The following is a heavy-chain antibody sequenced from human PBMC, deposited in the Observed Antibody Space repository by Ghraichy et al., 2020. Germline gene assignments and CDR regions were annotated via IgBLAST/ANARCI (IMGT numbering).Heavy chain of an antibody. D-gene: IGHD3-3*01. V-gene: IGHV4-34*01. CDR3: ARANYDFWSGYYKRWFDP. Sequence: SQTLSLTCAVYGGSFSGYYWSWIRQPPGKGLEWIGEINHSGSTNYNPSLKSRVTISVDTSKNQFSLKLSSVTAADTAVYYCARANYDFWSGYYKRWFDPWGQGTLVTVSS. J-gene: IGHJ5*02. CDR1: GGSFSGYY. CDR2: INHSGST.